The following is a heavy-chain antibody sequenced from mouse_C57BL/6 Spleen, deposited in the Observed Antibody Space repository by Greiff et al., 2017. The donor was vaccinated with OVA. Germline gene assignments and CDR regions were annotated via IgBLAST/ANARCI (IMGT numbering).Heavy chain of an antibody. D-gene: IGHD4-1*01. V-gene: IGHV5-12*01. Sequence: EVKLMESGGGLVQPGGSLKLSCAASGFTFSDYYMYWVRQTPEKRLEWVAYISNGGGSTYYPDTVKGRFTISRDNAKNTLYLQMSRLKSEDTAMYYCARLKLGGYAMDYWGQGTSVTVSS. CDR2: ISNGGGST. CDR1: GFTFSDYY. CDR3: ARLKLGGYAMDY. J-gene: IGHJ4*01.